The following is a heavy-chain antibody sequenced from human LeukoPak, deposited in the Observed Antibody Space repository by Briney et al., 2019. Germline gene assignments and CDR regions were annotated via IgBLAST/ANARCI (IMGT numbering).Heavy chain of an antibody. Sequence: ASVKVSCKASGYTFTGYYMHWVRQAPGQGLEWMGWINPNSGGTNYAQKFRGRVTITADKSTRTAYMELSSLRSEDTAVYYCARDNDSRDPPHFDYWGQGTLVTVSS. CDR2: INPNSGGT. D-gene: IGHD3-16*01. J-gene: IGHJ4*02. V-gene: IGHV1-2*02. CDR1: GYTFTGYY. CDR3: ARDNDSRDPPHFDY.